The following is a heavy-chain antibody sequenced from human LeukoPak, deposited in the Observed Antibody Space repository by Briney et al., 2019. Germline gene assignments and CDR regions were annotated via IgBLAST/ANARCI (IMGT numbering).Heavy chain of an antibody. D-gene: IGHD3-9*01. CDR2: INSDGSST. J-gene: IGHJ4*02. CDR3: ASAPGGYFDWSRPNS. Sequence: GGSLRLSCAASGFTFSSYWMHWVRHAPGKGLVWVSRINSDGSSTSYADSVKGRFTISRDNAKNTLYLQMNSLRAEDTAVYYCASAPGGYFDWSRPNSWGQGTLVTVSS. CDR1: GFTFSSYW. V-gene: IGHV3-74*01.